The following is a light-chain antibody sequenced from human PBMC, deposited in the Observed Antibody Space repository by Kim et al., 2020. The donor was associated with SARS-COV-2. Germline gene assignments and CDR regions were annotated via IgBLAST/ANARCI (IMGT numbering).Light chain of an antibody. J-gene: IGKJ2*01. V-gene: IGKV1-17*01. CDR1: QTITSH. CDR3: QQYNSYPYT. CDR2: AAS. Sequence: DIQMTQSPSSLSASVGDRVTITCRTSQTITSHLNWYQQKPGRAPKLLISAASTLQGGVPSRFSGSGSGTEFTLTISSLQPDDFATYYCQQYNSYPYTFGQGTKLEI.